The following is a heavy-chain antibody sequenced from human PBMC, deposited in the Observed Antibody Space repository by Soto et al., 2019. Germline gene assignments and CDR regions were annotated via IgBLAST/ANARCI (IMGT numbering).Heavy chain of an antibody. CDR3: AKVLPYYDFWSGYYNDAFDI. Sequence: QVQLVESGGGVVQPGRSLRLSCAASGFTFSSYGMHWVRQAPGKGLEWVAVISYDGSNKYYADSVKGRFTISRDNSKNTLYLKMTMLIAEDTAVDYCAKVLPYYDFWSGYYNDAFDIWGQGTMVTVSS. V-gene: IGHV3-30*18. J-gene: IGHJ3*02. CDR1: GFTFSSYG. CDR2: ISYDGSNK. D-gene: IGHD3-3*01.